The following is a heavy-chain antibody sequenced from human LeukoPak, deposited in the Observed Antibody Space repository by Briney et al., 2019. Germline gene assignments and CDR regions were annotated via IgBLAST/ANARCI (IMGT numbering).Heavy chain of an antibody. CDR2: IYPDDSDT. J-gene: IGHJ2*01. Sequence: LGESLRISCGGSGYTFNTYYIAWVRQMPGIGLQWMGTIYPDDSDTRYSPSFQGQVAISADKSISTAYLQWRSLKASDTAMYYCAKSFGGGYNYGYFDFWGRGSLVTVSS. D-gene: IGHD5-24*01. CDR3: AKSFGGGYNYGYFDF. V-gene: IGHV5-51*01. CDR1: GYTFNTYY.